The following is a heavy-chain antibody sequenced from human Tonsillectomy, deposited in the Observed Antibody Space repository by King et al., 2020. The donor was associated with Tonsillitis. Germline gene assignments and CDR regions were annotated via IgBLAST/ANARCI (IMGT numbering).Heavy chain of an antibody. J-gene: IGHJ4*02. CDR2: IIPIFGTP. CDR1: GGAFSSFS. CDR3: ASTSGSFVRGPFDY. V-gene: IGHV1-69*01. D-gene: IGHD1-26*01. Sequence: QLVQSGAEVKKPGSSVKVSCKASGGAFSSFSFNWVRQAPGQGLELMGGIIPIFGTPNYAQKFQGSVTITADESTSTAYMELSSLRSEDTAVYYCASTSGSFVRGPFDYWGQGTLVTVSS.